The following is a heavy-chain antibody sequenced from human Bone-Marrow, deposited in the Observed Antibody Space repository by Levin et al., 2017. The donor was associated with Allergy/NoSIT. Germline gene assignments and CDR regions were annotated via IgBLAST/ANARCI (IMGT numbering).Heavy chain of an antibody. CDR2: IKEDGSEK. V-gene: IGHV3-7*01. Sequence: GESLKISCAASGFTFGSYWMTWVRQVPGKGLEWVANIKEDGSEKNYVDSVRGRFSISRDNAKNSLSLQMNSLRAEDTAVYYCARGHARGSWGQGTLVTVSS. D-gene: IGHD2-8*01. J-gene: IGHJ5*02. CDR3: ARGHARGS. CDR1: GFTFGSYW.